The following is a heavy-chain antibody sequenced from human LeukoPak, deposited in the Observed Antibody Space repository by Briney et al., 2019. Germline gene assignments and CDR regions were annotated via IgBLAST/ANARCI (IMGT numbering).Heavy chain of an antibody. D-gene: IGHD2-2*01. V-gene: IGHV1-18*01. CDR3: AGARGHCSSTSCPLVY. Sequence: GASVKVSCKASGYTFTSYGISWVRQAPGQGLEWMGWISAYNGNTNYAQKLQGRVTMTTDTSTSTAYMELRSLRSDDTAVYYCAGARGHCSSTSCPLVYWGQGTLVTVSS. CDR2: ISAYNGNT. CDR1: GYTFTSYG. J-gene: IGHJ4*02.